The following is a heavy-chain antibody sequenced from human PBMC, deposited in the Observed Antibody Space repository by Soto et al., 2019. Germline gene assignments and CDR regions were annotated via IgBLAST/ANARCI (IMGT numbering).Heavy chain of an antibody. Sequence: QVQLVQSGAEVKKPGASVKVSCKASGYTFTSYGISWVRQAPGQGLEWMGWISAYNGNTNYAQKPQGRVTMTTDTATSTAYMELRSLTSDDTAVYYCARDLITMIGVAHGYDAFDIWGQGTMVTVSS. V-gene: IGHV1-18*01. CDR2: ISAYNGNT. CDR1: GYTFTSYG. D-gene: IGHD3-22*01. CDR3: ARDLITMIGVAHGYDAFDI. J-gene: IGHJ3*02.